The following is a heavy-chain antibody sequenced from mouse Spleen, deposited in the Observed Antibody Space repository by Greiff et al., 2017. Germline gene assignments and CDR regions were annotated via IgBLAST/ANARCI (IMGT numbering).Heavy chain of an antibody. CDR1: GFTFSSYG. D-gene: IGHD2-14*01. Sequence: EVQLVESGGDLVKPGGSLKLSCAASGFTFSSYGMSWVRQTPDKRLEWVATISSGGSYTYYPDSVKGRFTISRDNAKNTLYLQMSSLKSEDTAMYYCARHMGRRTTYWYFDVWGAGTTVTVSS. J-gene: IGHJ1*01. V-gene: IGHV5-6*01. CDR2: ISSGGSYT. CDR3: ARHMGRRTTYWYFDV.